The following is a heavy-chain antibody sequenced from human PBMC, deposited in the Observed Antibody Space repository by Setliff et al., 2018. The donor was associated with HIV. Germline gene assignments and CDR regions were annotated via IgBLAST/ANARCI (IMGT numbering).Heavy chain of an antibody. CDR3: AKHDFGEGSCFDP. V-gene: IGHV4-38-2*01. J-gene: IGHJ5*02. CDR1: GYSISSGYY. D-gene: IGHD3-16*01. CDR2: VYHSGKT. Sequence: PSETLSLTCVVSGYSISSGYYWGWIRQPPGTGLEWIGSVYHSGKTYYNPSLKSRVTMSADTSKNQISLMLRSMTAADTAVYYCAKHDFGEGSCFDPWGQGSLVTVSS.